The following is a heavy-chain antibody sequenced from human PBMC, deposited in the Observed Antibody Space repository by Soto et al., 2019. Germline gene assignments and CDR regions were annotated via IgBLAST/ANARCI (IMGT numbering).Heavy chain of an antibody. CDR3: ARGRLGIAARRKGWFDP. J-gene: IGHJ5*02. V-gene: IGHV4-34*01. Sequence: SETLSLTCAVYGGSFSGYYWSWIRQPPGKGLEWIGEINHSGSTNYNPSLKSRVTISVDTSKNQFSLKLSSVTAADTAVYYCARGRLGIAARRKGWFDPWGQGTLVTVSS. CDR2: INHSGST. CDR1: GGSFSGYY. D-gene: IGHD6-6*01.